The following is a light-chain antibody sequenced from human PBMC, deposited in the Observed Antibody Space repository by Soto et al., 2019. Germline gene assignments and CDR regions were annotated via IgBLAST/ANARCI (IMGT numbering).Light chain of an antibody. V-gene: IGLV2-14*03. CDR3: SSYTSTSSYV. Sequence: QSVLTQPASVSGSPGQSITVSCTGTSSDVGGYNSVSWYQQHPGKPPKLIIYEVSNRPSGVSDRFSGFKSGNTASLTISGLQAEDEADYYCSSYTSTSSYVFATGTKVTVL. CDR2: EVS. CDR1: SSDVGGYNS. J-gene: IGLJ1*01.